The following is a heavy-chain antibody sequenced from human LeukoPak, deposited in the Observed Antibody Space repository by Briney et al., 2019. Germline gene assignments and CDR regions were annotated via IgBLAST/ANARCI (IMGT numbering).Heavy chain of an antibody. Sequence: PRGSLRLSCAASGFTFSGSTIHWVRPAPGKGREWVGRIRSKVNIIATKDAASVKGKFAISRDDSNTAYLQMNSLKTEDTAVYYCSRTVSPADYRYYGMDVWGQGTTVTVSS. CDR3: SRTVSPADYRYYGMDV. CDR1: GFTFSGST. D-gene: IGHD3-16*01. CDR2: IRSKVNIIAT. V-gene: IGHV3-73*01. J-gene: IGHJ6*02.